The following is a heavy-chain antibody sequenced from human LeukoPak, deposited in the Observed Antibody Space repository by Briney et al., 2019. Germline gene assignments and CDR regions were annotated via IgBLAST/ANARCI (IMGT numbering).Heavy chain of an antibody. J-gene: IGHJ4*02. CDR3: ARGADTGTVDY. CDR2: INQDGSEK. V-gene: IGHV3-7*01. CDR1: GFTFSSYW. Sequence: AGGSLRLSCAASGFTFSSYWMSWVRQAPGKGLEWVANINQDGSEKYYVGSVEGRFTISRDNAKNSLYLQMNSLRAEDTAVYYCARGADTGTVDYWGQGTLVTVSS. D-gene: IGHD2-8*02.